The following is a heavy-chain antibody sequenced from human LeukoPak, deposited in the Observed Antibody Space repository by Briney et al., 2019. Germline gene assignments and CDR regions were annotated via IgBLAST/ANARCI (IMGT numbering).Heavy chain of an antibody. D-gene: IGHD5-12*01. J-gene: IGHJ4*02. CDR1: GFTFSSYE. CDR2: ISSSGSTI. Sequence: PGGSLRLSCAASGFTFSSYEMNWVRQAPGKGLEWVSYISSSGSTIYYTDSVKGRFTISRDKAKNSLYLQMNSLRAEDTAVYYCALLGGSEFDPNIDYWGQGTLVTVSS. CDR3: ALLGGSEFDPNIDY. V-gene: IGHV3-48*03.